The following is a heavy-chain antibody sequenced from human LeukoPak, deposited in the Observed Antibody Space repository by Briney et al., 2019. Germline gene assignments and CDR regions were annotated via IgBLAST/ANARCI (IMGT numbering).Heavy chain of an antibody. CDR3: ARRGYNYGPFYFDY. J-gene: IGHJ4*02. V-gene: IGHV3-23*01. Sequence: PGGSLRLSCAASGFTFSSYAMSWVRQAPGKGLEWVSSISGSGHSTYYADSVKGRFTISRDNSKNTLYPQMSSLRAEDTAVYYCARRGYNYGPFYFDYWGQGTLVTVSS. CDR2: ISGSGHST. D-gene: IGHD5-18*01. CDR1: GFTFSSYA.